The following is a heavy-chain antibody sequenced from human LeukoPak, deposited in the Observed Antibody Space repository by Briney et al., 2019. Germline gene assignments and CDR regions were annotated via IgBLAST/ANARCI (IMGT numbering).Heavy chain of an antibody. CDR3: ARDRGFEPSFDY. J-gene: IGHJ4*02. D-gene: IGHD1-14*01. CDR1: GGSISSGGYY. V-gene: IGHV4-31*03. CDR2: IYYSGST. Sequence: SQTLSLTCTVSGGSISSGGYYWSWIRQHPGKGLEWIGYIYYSGSTYYNPSLKSRVTISVDTSKNQFSLKLSSVTAADTAVYYCARDRGFEPSFDYWGQGTLVTVSS.